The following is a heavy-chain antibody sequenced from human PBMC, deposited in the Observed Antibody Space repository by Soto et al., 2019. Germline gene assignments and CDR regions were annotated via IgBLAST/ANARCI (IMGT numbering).Heavy chain of an antibody. CDR3: ARGRIAAPHWFDP. CDR2: INAGNGNT. D-gene: IGHD6-6*01. J-gene: IGHJ5*02. CDR1: GYTFTSYA. Sequence: GASVKVSCKASGYTFTSYAMHWVRQAPGQRLEWMGWINAGNGNTKYSQKFQGRVTMTRDTSTSTVYMELSSLRSEDTAVYYCARGRIAAPHWFDPWGQGTLVTVSS. V-gene: IGHV1-3*01.